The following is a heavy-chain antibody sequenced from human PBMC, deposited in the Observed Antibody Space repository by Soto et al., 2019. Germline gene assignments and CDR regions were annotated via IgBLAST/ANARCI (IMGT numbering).Heavy chain of an antibody. CDR3: ARGTDTVVTYYFDY. D-gene: IGHD2-15*01. Sequence: SETLSLTCAVYGGSFSGYYWSWIRQPPGKGLEWIGEINHSGSTNYNPSLKSRVTISVDTSKNQFSLKLSSVTAADTAVYYCARGTDTVVTYYFDYWGQGTLVTVSS. V-gene: IGHV4-34*01. CDR1: GGSFSGYY. J-gene: IGHJ4*02. CDR2: INHSGST.